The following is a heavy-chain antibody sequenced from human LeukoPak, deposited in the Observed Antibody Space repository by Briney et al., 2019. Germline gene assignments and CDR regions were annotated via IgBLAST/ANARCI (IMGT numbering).Heavy chain of an antibody. D-gene: IGHD3-10*01. J-gene: IGHJ3*02. CDR2: IYYSGST. CDR3: ARDAPLRYGSGSHRLDAFDI. Sequence: SETLSLTCTVSGGSISSGDYYWSWLRQPPGKGLEWIGYIYYSGSTYYNPSLKSRVTISVDTSKNQFSLKLSSVTAADTAVYYCARDAPLRYGSGSHRLDAFDIWGQGTMVTVSS. V-gene: IGHV4-30-4*08. CDR1: GGSISSGDYY.